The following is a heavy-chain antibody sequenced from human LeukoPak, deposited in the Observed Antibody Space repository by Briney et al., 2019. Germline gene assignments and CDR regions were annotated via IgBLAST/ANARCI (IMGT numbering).Heavy chain of an antibody. D-gene: IGHD6-13*01. Sequence: SETLSLTCTVSGGFISSSSSYWGWIRQPPGKGLEWIGSIYYSGSTYYNPSLKSRVTISLDTSKNQFSLRLTSVTAADTAMYYCARVKLVSPADYFDYWGQGTLVTVSS. J-gene: IGHJ4*02. CDR3: ARVKLVSPADYFDY. CDR2: IYYSGST. CDR1: GGFISSSSSY. V-gene: IGHV4-39*07.